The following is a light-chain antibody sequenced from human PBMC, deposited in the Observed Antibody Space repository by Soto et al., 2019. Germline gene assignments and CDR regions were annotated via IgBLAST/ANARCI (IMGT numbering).Light chain of an antibody. CDR2: NNN. CDR3: AAWDDSLNGHVV. V-gene: IGLV1-44*01. Sequence: QAVVTQPPSASGTPGQRVTISCSGSSSNIGSNSVNWYQQLPGTAPKLLIYNNNQRPSGVPDRFSGSKSGTSGSLAISGLQSEDEADYYCAAWDDSLNGHVVFGGGTKLTVL. CDR1: SSNIGSNS. J-gene: IGLJ2*01.